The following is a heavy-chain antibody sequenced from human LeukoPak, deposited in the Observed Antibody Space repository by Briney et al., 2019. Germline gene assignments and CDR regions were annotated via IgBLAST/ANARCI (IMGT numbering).Heavy chain of an antibody. CDR3: AKRGVVIRVILVGFHKEAYYFDS. Sequence: GSLMLSCAVSGITLSNYGMSWVRPAPGKGLEWVAGISDSGGRTNYAGSVKGRFTISRDNPKNTLYLQMNSLRAEDTAVYFCAKRGVVIRVILVGFHKEAYYFDSWGQGALVTVSS. D-gene: IGHD3-22*01. CDR2: ISDSGGRT. J-gene: IGHJ4*02. V-gene: IGHV3-23*01. CDR1: GITLSNYG.